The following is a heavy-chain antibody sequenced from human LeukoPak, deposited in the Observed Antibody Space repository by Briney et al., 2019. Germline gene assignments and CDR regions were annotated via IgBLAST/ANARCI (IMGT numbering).Heavy chain of an antibody. V-gene: IGHV1-3*01. J-gene: IGHJ4*02. D-gene: IGHD3-22*01. CDR1: GYTFTSYA. Sequence: VASVKVSCKASGYTFTSYAMHWVRQAPGQRLEWMGWINAGNGNTKYSQKFQGRVTITRDTSTSTVYMELSSLRSEDTAVYYCARGIYVGRQYSSGYYSQYFDYWGQGTLVTVSS. CDR3: ARGIYVGRQYSSGYYSQYFDY. CDR2: INAGNGNT.